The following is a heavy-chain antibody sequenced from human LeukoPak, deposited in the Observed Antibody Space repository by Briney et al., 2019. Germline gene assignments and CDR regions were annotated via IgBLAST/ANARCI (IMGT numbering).Heavy chain of an antibody. CDR1: GFTFDDYA. CDR2: ISWNSGSI. Sequence: PGGSLRLSCAASGFTFDDYAMHWVRQAPGKGLEWGSGISWNSGSIGYADSVKGRFTISRDNAKNSLYLQMNSLRAEDTAVYYCAKYDFWSGYSFDYWGQGTLVTVSS. V-gene: IGHV3-9*01. CDR3: AKYDFWSGYSFDY. J-gene: IGHJ4*02. D-gene: IGHD3-3*01.